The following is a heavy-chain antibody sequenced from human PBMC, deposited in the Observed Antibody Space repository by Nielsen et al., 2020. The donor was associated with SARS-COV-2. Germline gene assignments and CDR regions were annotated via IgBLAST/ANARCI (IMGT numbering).Heavy chain of an antibody. V-gene: IGHV3-33*01. Sequence: GESLKISCAASGFTFSSYGMHWVRQAPGKGLEWVAVIWYDGSNKYYADSVKGRFTISRDNSKNTLYLQMNSLRAEDTAVYYCASGTGPYFDYWGQGTLDTVSS. CDR3: ASGTGPYFDY. CDR1: GFTFSSYG. CDR2: IWYDGSNK. D-gene: IGHD6-13*01. J-gene: IGHJ4*02.